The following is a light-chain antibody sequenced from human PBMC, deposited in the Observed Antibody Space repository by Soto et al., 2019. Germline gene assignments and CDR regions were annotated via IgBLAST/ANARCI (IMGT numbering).Light chain of an antibody. Sequence: DIVMTQSPDSLAMSLGERATINCKSSQSVLYSSNNKNYLAWYQQKPGQPPKLLIYWASTRESGVPDRFSGSGSGTDFSLTISSLQAEDVAVYYCQQYYTTTWTFGQGTEVEIK. CDR3: QQYYTTTWT. V-gene: IGKV4-1*01. CDR2: WAS. J-gene: IGKJ1*01. CDR1: QSVLYSSNNKNY.